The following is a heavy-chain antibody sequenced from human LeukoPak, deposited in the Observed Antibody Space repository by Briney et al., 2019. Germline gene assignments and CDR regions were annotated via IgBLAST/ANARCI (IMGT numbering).Heavy chain of an antibody. V-gene: IGHV3-13*01. CDR1: GFTFSSYD. CDR3: ARPYCSSTSCYAVDY. J-gene: IGHJ4*02. CDR2: IGTAGDT. Sequence: GGSLRLSCAASGFTFSSYDMHWVRQPTGKGLEWVSAIGTAGDTYYSHSVKGRFTISRDNAKNTLYLQMNSLRAEDTAVYYCARPYCSSTSCYAVDYWGQGTLVTVSS. D-gene: IGHD2-2*01.